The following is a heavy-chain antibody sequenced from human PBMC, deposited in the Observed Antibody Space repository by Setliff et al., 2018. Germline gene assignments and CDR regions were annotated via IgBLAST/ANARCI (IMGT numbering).Heavy chain of an antibody. CDR1: GGSISSHY. V-gene: IGHV4-59*11. CDR2: IYYSGST. Sequence: SETLALTCTVSGGSISSHYWSWIRQPPGKGLEWIGSIYYSGSTNYNPSLKSRVTISVDTSKNQFSLKLSSVTAADTAVYYCARVFYYDILTYAFDIWGQGTMVTVSS. J-gene: IGHJ3*02. D-gene: IGHD3-9*01. CDR3: ARVFYYDILTYAFDI.